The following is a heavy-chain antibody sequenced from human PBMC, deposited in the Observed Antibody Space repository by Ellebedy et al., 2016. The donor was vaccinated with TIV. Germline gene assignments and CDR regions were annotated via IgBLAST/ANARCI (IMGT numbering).Heavy chain of an antibody. CDR2: VSAYNGNT. Sequence: AASVKVSCKASGYTFTNYGISWVRQAPGQGLEWMGWVSAYNGNTNYAQKFQGRVTMTTDTSTSTAYMELRSLRYDDTAVYYCARRGQYGDYYFDYWGQGTLVTVSS. V-gene: IGHV1-18*01. CDR1: GYTFTNYG. J-gene: IGHJ4*02. CDR3: ARRGQYGDYYFDY. D-gene: IGHD4-17*01.